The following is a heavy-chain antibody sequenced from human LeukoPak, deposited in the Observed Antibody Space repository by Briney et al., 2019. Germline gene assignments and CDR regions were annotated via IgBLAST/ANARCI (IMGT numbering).Heavy chain of an antibody. CDR3: AKPIVVVTAPPDY. CDR1: GFTFSSYA. J-gene: IGHJ4*02. V-gene: IGHV3-23*01. CDR2: ISGSGGST. Sequence: GGSLRLSCAASGFTFSSYAMSWVRQAPGKGREWVSAISGSGGSTYYADSVKGRFTISRDNSKNTLYLQMNSLRAEDTAVYYCAKPIVVVTAPPDYWGQGTLVTVSS. D-gene: IGHD2-21*02.